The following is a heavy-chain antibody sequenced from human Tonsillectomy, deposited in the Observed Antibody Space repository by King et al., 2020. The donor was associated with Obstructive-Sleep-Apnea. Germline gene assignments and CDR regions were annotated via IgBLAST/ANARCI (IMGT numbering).Heavy chain of an antibody. Sequence: VQLVESGGGVVQPGGSLKLSCAASGFTFSTYTMYRVRQAPGKGLEWVSLISYDGGYKFYADSVKGRFTISRDNSQNNLSLQMNSLRAEDTALYYCARENYNDYPLVYGMDVWGQGTTVTVSS. V-gene: IGHV3-30*04. CDR3: ARENYNDYPLVYGMDV. D-gene: IGHD4-11*01. CDR2: ISYDGGYK. J-gene: IGHJ6*02. CDR1: GFTFSTYT.